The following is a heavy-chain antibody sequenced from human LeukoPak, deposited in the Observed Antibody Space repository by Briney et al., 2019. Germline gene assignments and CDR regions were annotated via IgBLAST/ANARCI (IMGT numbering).Heavy chain of an antibody. D-gene: IGHD4-23*01. CDR1: GGSISSGGYY. V-gene: IGHV4-31*03. Sequence: PSQTLSLTCTVSGGSISSGGYYWSWIRQHPGLGLEWIGYIYYSGSTYYNPSLKSRVTISVDTSKNQFSLKLSSVTAADTAVYYCARDLVPAGGIGYWGQGTLVTVSS. CDR2: IYYSGST. CDR3: ARDLVPAGGIGY. J-gene: IGHJ4*02.